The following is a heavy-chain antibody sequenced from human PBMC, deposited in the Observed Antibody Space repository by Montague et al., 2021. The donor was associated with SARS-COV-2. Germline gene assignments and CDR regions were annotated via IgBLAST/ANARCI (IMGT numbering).Heavy chain of an antibody. CDR2: ISISDGNT. Sequence: SLRLSCAASGFTFSSYAMSWVRQAPGKGLEWVSTISISDGNTYYADSVKGRFTISRDKSKSTLYLQMNSLRAEDTAVYYCAKDRQLVGDDAFDIWGQGTMVTVSP. D-gene: IGHD6-13*01. CDR1: GFTFSSYA. V-gene: IGHV3-23*01. CDR3: AKDRQLVGDDAFDI. J-gene: IGHJ3*02.